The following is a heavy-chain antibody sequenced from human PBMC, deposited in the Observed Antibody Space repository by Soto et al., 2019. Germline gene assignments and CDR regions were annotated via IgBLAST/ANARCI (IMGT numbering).Heavy chain of an antibody. J-gene: IGHJ4*02. D-gene: IGHD2-21*02. CDR2: IIPIFGTA. CDR3: ARGRGERCGGDCYVFDY. Sequence: SVKVSCKASGGTFSSYAISWVRQAPGQGLEWMGGIIPIFGTANYAQKFQGRVTITADESTSTAYMELSSLRSEDTAVYYCARGRGERCGGDCYVFDYWGQGTLVTVSS. V-gene: IGHV1-69*13. CDR1: GGTFSSYA.